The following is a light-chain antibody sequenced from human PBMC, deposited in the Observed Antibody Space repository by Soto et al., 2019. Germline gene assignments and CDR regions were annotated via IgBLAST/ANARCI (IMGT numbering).Light chain of an antibody. Sequence: DIQMTQSPSSLSASVGDRVTITCQASQDSNNDLNWYQQRPGKAPKLLIYDASTLEAGVPSRFRGSGFDPDFPFTISSLQPEDIATYYCQQYDKRPQTFGPGTKVEI. CDR1: QDSNND. CDR3: QQYDKRPQT. CDR2: DAS. V-gene: IGKV1-33*01. J-gene: IGKJ1*01.